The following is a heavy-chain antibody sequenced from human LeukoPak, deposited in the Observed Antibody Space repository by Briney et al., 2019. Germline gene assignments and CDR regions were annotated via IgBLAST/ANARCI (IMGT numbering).Heavy chain of an antibody. CDR2: IYYSGST. CDR3: ARGGPRLRGYSSSSFGNAKWPEQRNWFDP. D-gene: IGHD6-6*01. CDR1: GGSISSYY. J-gene: IGHJ5*02. V-gene: IGHV4-59*12. Sequence: ESSETLSLTCTVSGGSISSYYWSWIRQPPGKGLEWIGYIYYSGSTNYNPSLKSRVTISVDTSKNQFSLKLSSVTAADTAVYYCARGGPRLRGYSSSSFGNAKWPEQRNWFDPWGQGTLVTVSS.